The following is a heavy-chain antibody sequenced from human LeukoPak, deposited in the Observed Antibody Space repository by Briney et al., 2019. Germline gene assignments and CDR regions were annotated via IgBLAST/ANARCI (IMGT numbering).Heavy chain of an antibody. Sequence: GESLKISCKGSGYSFTSYWIGWVRQMPGKGLEWMGIIYPGDSDTRYSPSFQGQVTISADKSISTAYLQWSSLKASDTAMYYCARQGKSRAHYDFWSGYYDWFDPWGQGTLVTVSS. CDR2: IYPGDSDT. CDR3: ARQGKSRAHYDFWSGYYDWFDP. V-gene: IGHV5-51*01. D-gene: IGHD3-3*01. CDR1: GYSFTSYW. J-gene: IGHJ5*02.